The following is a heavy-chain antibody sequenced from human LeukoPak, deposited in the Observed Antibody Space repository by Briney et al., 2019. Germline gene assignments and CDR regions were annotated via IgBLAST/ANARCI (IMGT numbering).Heavy chain of an antibody. Sequence: GASVKVSCKASGYTFTSYYMHWVRQAPGQGLEWMGIINPSGGSTSYAQKFQGRVTMTRDTSTSTVYMELSSLISEDTAVYYCARKGLWFGELDYWGQGTLVTVSS. CDR3: ARKGLWFGELDY. CDR2: INPSGGST. V-gene: IGHV1-46*01. CDR1: GYTFTSYY. J-gene: IGHJ4*02. D-gene: IGHD3-10*01.